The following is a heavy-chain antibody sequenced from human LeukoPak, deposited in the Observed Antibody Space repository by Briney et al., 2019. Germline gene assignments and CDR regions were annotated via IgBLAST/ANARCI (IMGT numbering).Heavy chain of an antibody. CDR1: GFTFSSYS. J-gene: IGHJ4*02. V-gene: IGHV3-21*01. Sequence: GGSLGLSCAASGFTFSSYSMNWVRQAPGKGLEWVSSISSSSSYIYYADSVKGRFTISRDNAKNSLYLQMNSLRAEDTAVYYCASGIGSDCSSTSCYAGADYWGQGTLVTVSS. D-gene: IGHD2-2*01. CDR3: ASGIGSDCSSTSCYAGADY. CDR2: ISSSSSYI.